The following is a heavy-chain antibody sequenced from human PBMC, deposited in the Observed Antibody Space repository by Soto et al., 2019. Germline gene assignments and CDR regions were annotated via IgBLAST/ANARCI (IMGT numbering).Heavy chain of an antibody. D-gene: IGHD3-16*02. Sequence: EVQLVESGGGLVQPGGSLRLSCAASGFTFSSYWMHWVRQAPGKGLVWVSRINSDGSSTSYADSVKGRFTISRDNAKNTLYLQMNSLRAEDTAVYYCARGEGDYVGGIYRSYYYGMDVWGQGTTVTVSS. CDR2: INSDGSST. CDR3: ARGEGDYVGGIYRSYYYGMDV. CDR1: GFTFSSYW. V-gene: IGHV3-74*01. J-gene: IGHJ6*02.